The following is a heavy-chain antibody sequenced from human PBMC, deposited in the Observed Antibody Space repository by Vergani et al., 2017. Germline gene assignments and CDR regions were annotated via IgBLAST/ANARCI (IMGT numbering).Heavy chain of an antibody. J-gene: IGHJ4*02. CDR1: GFTFSGSA. CDR3: TRRSAGSAAATN. Sequence: EVQLVESGGGLVQPGGSLKLSCAASGFTFSGSAMHWVRQASGKGLEWVGRIRSKANSYATAYAASVKGRFTISRDDSKNTAYLQMNSLKTEDTAVYYCTRRSAGSAAATNRGQGTLVTVSS. V-gene: IGHV3-73*02. D-gene: IGHD6-13*01. CDR2: IRSKANSYAT.